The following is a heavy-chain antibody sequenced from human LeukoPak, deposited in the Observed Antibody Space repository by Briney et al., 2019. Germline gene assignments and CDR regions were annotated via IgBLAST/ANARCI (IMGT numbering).Heavy chain of an antibody. V-gene: IGHV3-30-3*01. J-gene: IGHJ4*02. CDR2: ITHDGSDK. CDR1: GFTFSTYA. CDR3: AKERSSGWPFDY. Sequence: GGSLRLSCAASGFTFSTYAMHWVRQAPGKGLEWVAVITHDGSDKYYADSVKGRFTISRDNSKNTVYLQMNSLRADDTAVYYCAKERSSGWPFDYWGQGTLVTVSS. D-gene: IGHD6-19*01.